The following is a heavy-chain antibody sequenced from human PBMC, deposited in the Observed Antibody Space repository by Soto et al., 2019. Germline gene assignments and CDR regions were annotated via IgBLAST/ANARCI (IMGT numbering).Heavy chain of an antibody. V-gene: IGHV4-31*03. D-gene: IGHD3-10*01. J-gene: IGHJ6*02. CDR1: GGSISSGGYY. CDR2: IYYSGST. Sequence: SETLSLTCTVSGGSISSGGYYWSWIRQHPGKGLEWIGYIYYSGSTYYNPSLKSRVTISVDTSKNQFSLKLSSVTAADTAVYYCAREGWFGESDYYYGMDVWGQGTTVTVSS. CDR3: AREGWFGESDYYYGMDV.